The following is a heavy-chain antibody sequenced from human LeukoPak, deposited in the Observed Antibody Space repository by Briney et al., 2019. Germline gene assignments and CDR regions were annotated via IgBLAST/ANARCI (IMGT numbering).Heavy chain of an antibody. CDR3: ARVGNWNYGARGGNWFDP. CDR2: ISAYNGNT. Sequence: ASVTVSCKASGYTFTSYGISWVRQAPGQGLEWMGWISAYNGNTNYAQKLQGRVTMTTDTSTSTAYMELRSLRSDDTAVYYCARVGNWNYGARGGNWFDPWGQGTLVTVSS. V-gene: IGHV1-18*01. D-gene: IGHD1-7*01. CDR1: GYTFTSYG. J-gene: IGHJ5*02.